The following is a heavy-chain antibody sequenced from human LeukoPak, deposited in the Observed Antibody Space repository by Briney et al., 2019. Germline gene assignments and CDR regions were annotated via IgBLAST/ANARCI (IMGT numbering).Heavy chain of an antibody. Sequence: GESLQISCKGSGYSFTSYWIGWVRQMPGKGLEWMGIVYPGDSDTRCSPSFQGQVTISADKSISTAYLQWSSLKASDTAMYYCARQWVRGYSYGYRYFDYWGQGTLVTVSS. V-gene: IGHV5-51*01. CDR3: ARQWVRGYSYGYRYFDY. D-gene: IGHD5-18*01. CDR2: VYPGDSDT. J-gene: IGHJ4*02. CDR1: GYSFTSYW.